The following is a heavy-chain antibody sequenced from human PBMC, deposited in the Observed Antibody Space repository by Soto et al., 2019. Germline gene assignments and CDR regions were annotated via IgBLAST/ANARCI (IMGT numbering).Heavy chain of an antibody. V-gene: IGHV3-33*01. D-gene: IGHD6-13*01. CDR3: ARDGQQLAPYALDV. Sequence: QVQLVESGGGVVQPGTSLRLSCTTSGFTFSNHAMHWVRQAPGKGLEWVAQIWYDGSNKYYADPVKGRFTISRDNSRNMGYVQMNSLRVEDTAVYYCARDGQQLAPYALDVWGQGTSVTVSS. CDR2: IWYDGSNK. CDR1: GFTFSNHA. J-gene: IGHJ6*02.